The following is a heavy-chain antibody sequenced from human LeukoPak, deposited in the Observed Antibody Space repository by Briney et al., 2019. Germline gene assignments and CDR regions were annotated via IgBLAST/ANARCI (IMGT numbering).Heavy chain of an antibody. V-gene: IGHV4-34*01. CDR1: GGSFRGYY. Sequence: SETLSLTCAVYGGSFRGYYWSWMREPPGKGLEWIGEFYHSGSTNSNPSLKSRVTISVDTSKNQFSLKLSSVTAADTAVYYCAGAPYYGSGSYYNRRRYYYGMDVWGQGTTVTVSS. CDR2: FYHSGST. J-gene: IGHJ6*02. CDR3: AGAPYYGSGSYYNRRRYYYGMDV. D-gene: IGHD3-10*01.